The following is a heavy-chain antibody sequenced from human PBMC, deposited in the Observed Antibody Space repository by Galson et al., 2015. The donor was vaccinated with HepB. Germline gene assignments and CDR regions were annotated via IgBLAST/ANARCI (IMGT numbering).Heavy chain of an antibody. CDR2: ISSSSGSTI. CDR1: GFAFSDYY. Sequence: SLRLSCAASGFAFSDYYMSWIRQAPGMGLEWVSYISSSSGSTIYYADSVKGRFTISRDNAKNPLFLQMNSLRAEDTAVYYCARDDSSTNLVSGTPWFDPWGQGTLVTVSS. CDR3: ARDDSSTNLVSGTPWFDP. J-gene: IGHJ5*02. V-gene: IGHV3-11*01. D-gene: IGHD2-2*01.